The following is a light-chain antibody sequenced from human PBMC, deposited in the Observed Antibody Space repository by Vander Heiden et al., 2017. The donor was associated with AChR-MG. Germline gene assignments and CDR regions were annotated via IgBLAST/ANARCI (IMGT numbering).Light chain of an antibody. Sequence: QSALTQPRSVSGSPGQSVTIPCTGTSSDVGAYNYVSWCRQHPGKAPESWILDVSRRPSGVPDRFSGSKSGNTASLTISGLQAEDEADDYCCSNAGSYSWVFGGGTKLTVL. CDR2: DVS. J-gene: IGLJ3*02. CDR3: CSNAGSYSWV. CDR1: SSDVGAYNY. V-gene: IGLV2-11*01.